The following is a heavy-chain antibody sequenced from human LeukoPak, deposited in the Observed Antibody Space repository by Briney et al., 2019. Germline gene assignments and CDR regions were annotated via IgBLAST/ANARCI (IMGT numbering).Heavy chain of an antibody. CDR1: GYTFTSYG. D-gene: IGHD5-18*01. V-gene: IGHV1-18*01. Sequence: ASVKVSCKASGYTFTSYGISWVRQAPGQGPEWMGWISAYSIYNGNTNYAQKLQGRVTMTTDTSTSTAYMELRSLRSDDTAVYYCAREGYSYGDYYYYYYMDVWGKGTTVTVSS. J-gene: IGHJ6*03. CDR2: ISAYSIYNGNT. CDR3: AREGYSYGDYYYYYYMDV.